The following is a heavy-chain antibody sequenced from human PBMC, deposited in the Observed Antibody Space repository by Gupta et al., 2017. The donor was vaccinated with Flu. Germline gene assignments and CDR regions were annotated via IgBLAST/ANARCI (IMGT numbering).Heavy chain of an antibody. Sequence: QVQLQPWGTGLLKPSATLSLTCVVYGGSFSGYYWTWIRQPPGKGLEWIGEINHSGNTNYSPSLKSRVTTSVDTSKNQFSLKLKSVTAADTAIYYCARGSQVGLGFDCWGQGTLVTVSS. CDR3: ARGSQVGLGFDC. J-gene: IGHJ4*02. CDR1: GGSFSGYY. CDR2: INHSGNT. V-gene: IGHV4-34*01. D-gene: IGHD7-27*01.